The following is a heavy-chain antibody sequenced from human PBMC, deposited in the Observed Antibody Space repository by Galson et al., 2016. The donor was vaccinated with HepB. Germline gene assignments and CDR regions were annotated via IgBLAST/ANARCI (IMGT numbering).Heavy chain of an antibody. CDR1: GFTFSSYA. J-gene: IGHJ4*02. CDR3: VKRGQERSFDY. Sequence: SLRLSCAASGFTFSSYAKYWVRQAPGKGLEYVSAISSNGGSTYYADSVKGRFTISRDNSKNTLYLQMSSLRAEDTAVYYCVKRGQERSFDYWGQGTLVTVSS. CDR2: ISSNGGST. V-gene: IGHV3-64D*08. D-gene: IGHD1-26*01.